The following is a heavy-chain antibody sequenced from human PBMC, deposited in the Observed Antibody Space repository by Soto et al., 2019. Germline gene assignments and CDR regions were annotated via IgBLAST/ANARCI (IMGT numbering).Heavy chain of an antibody. D-gene: IGHD6-13*01. CDR3: VRDSGAKLSSN. CDR2: IVPIRRSA. V-gene: IGHV1-69*13. J-gene: IGHJ4*02. Sequence: SVKVSCKASGGTFSSYRINWVRQAPGEGLEWVGGIVPIRRSADYAQKFRGRVTISADDSARTTYLELSSLKSQDTAVYYCVRDSGAKLSSNWGQGTLVTVSS. CDR1: GGTFSSYR.